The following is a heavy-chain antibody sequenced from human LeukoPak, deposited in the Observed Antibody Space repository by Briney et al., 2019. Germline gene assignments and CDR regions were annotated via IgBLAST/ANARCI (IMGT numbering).Heavy chain of an antibody. J-gene: IGHJ3*02. CDR2: ISGSGGST. Sequence: PGGSLRLSCAASGFTFSSYAMSWVRQAPGKGLEWVSAISGSGGSTYYADSVKGRFTISRDNSKNTLYLQMNRLRAEDTAVYYCAKPQDYYGSGSTAFDIWGQGTMVTVSS. CDR3: AKPQDYYGSGSTAFDI. V-gene: IGHV3-23*01. D-gene: IGHD3-10*01. CDR1: GFTFSSYA.